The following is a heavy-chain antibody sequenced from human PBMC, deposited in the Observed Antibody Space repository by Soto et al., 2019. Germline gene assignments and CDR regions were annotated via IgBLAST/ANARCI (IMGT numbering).Heavy chain of an antibody. V-gene: IGHV4-4*07. CDR3: ARDRSSINMVRGEVWFDP. D-gene: IGHD3-10*01. CDR2: IYTSGST. Sequence: KPSETLSLTCTVSGGSISSYYWSWIRQPAGKGLEWIGRIYTSGSTNYNPSLKSRVTMSVDTSTNQFSLKLSSVTDADTAVYYCARDRSSINMVRGEVWFDPWGQGAIVTVYS. J-gene: IGHJ5*02. CDR1: GGSISSYY.